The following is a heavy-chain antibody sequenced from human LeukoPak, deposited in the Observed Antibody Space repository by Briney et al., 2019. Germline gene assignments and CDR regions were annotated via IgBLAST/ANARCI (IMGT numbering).Heavy chain of an antibody. CDR1: GFTFSSYG. V-gene: IGHV3-30*02. CDR3: AKDLSVAVYYFDY. D-gene: IGHD6-19*01. CDR2: IRYDGSNK. Sequence: GGSLRLSCAASGFTFSSYGMHWVRQAPGKGLEWVAFIRYDGSNKYYADSVKGRFTISRDNSKNTLYLQMNSLRAEDTAVYYCAKDLSVAVYYFDYWGQGTLVTVSS. J-gene: IGHJ4*02.